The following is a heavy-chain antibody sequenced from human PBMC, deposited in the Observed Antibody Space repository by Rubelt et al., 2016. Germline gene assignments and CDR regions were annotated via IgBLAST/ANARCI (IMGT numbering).Heavy chain of an antibody. CDR3: AKDPWHPRLGSGSYRDTKNYYYYYGMDV. CDR2: ISYDGSNK. Sequence: GFTFSSYGMHWVRQAPGKGLEWVAVISYDGSNKYYADSVKGRFTISRDNSKNTLYLQMNRLRAEDTAVYYCAKDPWHPRLGSGSYRDTKNYYYYYGMDVWGQGTTVTVSS. V-gene: IGHV3-30*18. CDR1: GFTFSSYG. J-gene: IGHJ6*02. D-gene: IGHD3-10*01.